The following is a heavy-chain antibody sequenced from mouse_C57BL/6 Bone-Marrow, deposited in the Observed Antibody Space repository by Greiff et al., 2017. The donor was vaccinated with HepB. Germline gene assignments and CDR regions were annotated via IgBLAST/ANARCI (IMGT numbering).Heavy chain of an antibody. Sequence: EVQLQQSGAELVRPGASVKLSCTASGFNIKDDYMHWVKQRPEQGLEWIGCIDPENGDTEYASKFQGKATITADTSSNTAYLQLSSLTSEDTAVYDCTSYCYGSSYDAMYYWGQGTSVTVSS. V-gene: IGHV14-4*01. CDR1: GFNIKDDY. J-gene: IGHJ4*01. CDR3: TSYCYGSSYDAMYY. CDR2: IDPENGDT. D-gene: IGHD1-1*01.